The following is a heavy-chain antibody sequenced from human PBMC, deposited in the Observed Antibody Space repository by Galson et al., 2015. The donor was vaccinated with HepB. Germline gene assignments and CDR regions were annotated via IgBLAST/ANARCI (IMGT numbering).Heavy chain of an antibody. J-gene: IGHJ4*02. V-gene: IGHV3-23*01. Sequence: SLRLSCAASGFTFSSYAMSWVRQAPGKGLEWVSAISGSGGSTYYADSVKGRFTISRDNSKNTLYLQMNSLRAEDTAVYYCAAVYSGWYHFDYWGQGTPVTVSS. CDR2: ISGSGGST. CDR3: AAVYSGWYHFDY. CDR1: GFTFSSYA. D-gene: IGHD6-19*01.